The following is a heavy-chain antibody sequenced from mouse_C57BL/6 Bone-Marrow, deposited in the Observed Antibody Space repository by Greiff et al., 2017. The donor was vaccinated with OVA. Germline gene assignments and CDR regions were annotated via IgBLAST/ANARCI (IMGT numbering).Heavy chain of an antibody. CDR1: GYAFSSSW. CDR2: IYPGDGDT. Sequence: VQRVESGPELVKPGASVKISCKASGYAFSSSWMNWVKQRPGKGLEWIGRIYPGDGDTNYNGKFKGKATLTADKSSSTAYMQLSSLTSEDSAVYFCASLYHRAAYWGQGTLVTVSA. CDR3: ASLYHRAAY. V-gene: IGHV1-82*01. D-gene: IGHD2-13*01. J-gene: IGHJ3*01.